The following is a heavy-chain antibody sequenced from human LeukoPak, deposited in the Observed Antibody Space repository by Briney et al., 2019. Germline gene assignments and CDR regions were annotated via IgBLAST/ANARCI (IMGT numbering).Heavy chain of an antibody. V-gene: IGHV1-18*01. CDR2: ISAYNGNT. Sequence: GASVKVSCKVSGYTLTELSMHWVRQAPGQGLEWMGWISAYNGNTNYAQKLQGRVTMTTDTSTSTAYMELRSLRSDDTAVYYCARRGKGPESYWGQGTLVTVSS. J-gene: IGHJ4*02. CDR1: GYTLTELS. CDR3: ARRGKGPESY.